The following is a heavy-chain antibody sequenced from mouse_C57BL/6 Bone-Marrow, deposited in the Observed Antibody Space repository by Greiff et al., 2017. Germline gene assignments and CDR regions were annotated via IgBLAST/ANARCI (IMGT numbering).Heavy chain of an antibody. CDR3: ARWLLRWYFDV. V-gene: IGHV5-17*01. CDR2: ISSGSSTI. Sequence: DVMLVESGGGLVKPGGSLKLSCAASGFTFSDYGMPWVRQAPEKGLEWVAYISSGSSTIYYADTVKGRFTISRDNAKNTLFLQMTSLRSEDTAMYYCARWLLRWYFDVWGTGTTVTVSS. CDR1: GFTFSDYG. J-gene: IGHJ1*03. D-gene: IGHD2-3*01.